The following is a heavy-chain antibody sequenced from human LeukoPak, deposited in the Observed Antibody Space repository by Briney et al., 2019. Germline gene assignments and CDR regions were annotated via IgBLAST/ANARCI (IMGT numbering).Heavy chain of an antibody. J-gene: IGHJ6*03. CDR1: GVTFSSYS. CDR3: AREATLGLNDTYYMDV. Sequence: GGSLRLSCAASGVTFSSYSMNWVRQAPGKGLEWVSYISSSSSTIYYADSVKGRFTISRDNAKNSLYLQMNSLRAEDTAVYYCAREATLGLNDTYYMDVWGKGTTVTVSS. CDR2: ISSSSSTI. D-gene: IGHD1-1*01. V-gene: IGHV3-48*04.